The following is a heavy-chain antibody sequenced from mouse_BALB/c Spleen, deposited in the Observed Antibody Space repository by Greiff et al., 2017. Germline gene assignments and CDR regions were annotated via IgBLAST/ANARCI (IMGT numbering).Heavy chain of an antibody. CDR3: ARLRRDVRRAY. D-gene: IGHD3-3*01. Sequence: QVQLQQSGAELARPGASVKLSCKASGYTFTGYYINWVKQRTGQGLEWIGAINPGSGNTYYNEKFKGKATLAADKSSSTVYMQLSSLTSEDSAVYFCARLRRDVRRAYWGQGTLVTVSA. CDR2: INPGSGNT. V-gene: IGHV1-77*01. CDR1: GYTFTGYY. J-gene: IGHJ3*01.